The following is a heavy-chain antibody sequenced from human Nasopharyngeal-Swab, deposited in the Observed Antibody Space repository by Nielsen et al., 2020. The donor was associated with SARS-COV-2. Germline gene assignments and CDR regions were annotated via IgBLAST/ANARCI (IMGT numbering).Heavy chain of an antibody. CDR3: ARFGDYVDSDY. J-gene: IGHJ4*02. D-gene: IGHD4-17*01. CDR2: IIPIFGTA. V-gene: IGHV1-69*13. Sequence: SVKVSCKASGGTFSSYAISWVRQAPGQGLEWMGGIIPIFGTANYAQKFQGRVTITADESTSTAYMELRSLRSDDMAVYYCARFGDYVDSDYWGQGTLVTVSS. CDR1: GGTFSSYA.